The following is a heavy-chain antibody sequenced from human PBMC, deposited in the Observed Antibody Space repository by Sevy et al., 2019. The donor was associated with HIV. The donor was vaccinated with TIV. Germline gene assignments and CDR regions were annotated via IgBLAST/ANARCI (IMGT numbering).Heavy chain of an antibody. J-gene: IGHJ4*02. CDR2: MYSDGST. Sequence: GGSLRLSCAASGFPVSSNYMSWVRQAPGKGLEWVSVMYSDGSTYQSDSVKGRFTISRDNSKNTLYLQMNSLRVEDTAVYYCVRGKSGYGYGLDYWGQGTLVTVSS. D-gene: IGHD5-18*01. CDR3: VRGKSGYGYGLDY. V-gene: IGHV3-66*01. CDR1: GFPVSSNY.